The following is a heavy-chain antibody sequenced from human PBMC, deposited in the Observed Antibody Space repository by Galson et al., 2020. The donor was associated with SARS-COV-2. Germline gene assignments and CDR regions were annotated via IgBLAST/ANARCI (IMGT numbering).Heavy chain of an antibody. D-gene: IGHD6-19*01. Sequence: GGTLRLSCAAPGITFSSHAMHWVRQAPGKGLEWVAQIFFDGSDKYYGDSVKGRFTISRDSSKNTVYLQMNNLRADDTAVYYCARDGQTSSGWAFDYWGQGTLVTVSS. CDR2: IFFDGSDK. CDR1: GITFSSHA. V-gene: IGHV3-33*01. J-gene: IGHJ4*02. CDR3: ARDGQTSSGWAFDY.